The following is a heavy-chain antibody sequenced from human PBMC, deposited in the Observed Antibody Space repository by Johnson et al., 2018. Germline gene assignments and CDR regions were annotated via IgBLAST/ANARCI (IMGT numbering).Heavy chain of an antibody. Sequence: VQLVQSGGGLVQPGRSLRLSCAASGFTFDDYAMHWVRQAPGKGLEWVSGISWNSGSIGYADSVKGRFTISRDNAKNSLYLQMNSLRPEDTALYYCSAYYYDSSLWGQGTMVTVSS. CDR3: SAYYYDSSL. V-gene: IGHV3-9*01. CDR2: ISWNSGSI. D-gene: IGHD3-22*01. CDR1: GFTFDDYA. J-gene: IGHJ3*01.